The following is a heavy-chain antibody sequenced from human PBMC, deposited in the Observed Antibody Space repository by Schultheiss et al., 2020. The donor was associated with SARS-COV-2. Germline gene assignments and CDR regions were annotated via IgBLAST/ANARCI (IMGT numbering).Heavy chain of an antibody. CDR2: IYYSGST. CDR1: GGSFSGYY. Sequence: GSLRLSCAVYGGSFSGYYWSWIRQPAGKGLEWIGYIYYSGSTYYNPSLKSRVTISVDRSKNQFSLKLSSVTAADTAVYYCARHVYSSAAGDYMDVWGKGTTVTVSS. V-gene: IGHV4-59*08. CDR3: ARHVYSSAAGDYMDV. J-gene: IGHJ6*03. D-gene: IGHD6-19*01.